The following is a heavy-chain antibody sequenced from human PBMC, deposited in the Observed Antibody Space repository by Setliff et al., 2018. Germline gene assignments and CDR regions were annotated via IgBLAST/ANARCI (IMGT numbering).Heavy chain of an antibody. D-gene: IGHD3-22*01. CDR2: IYPADYDT. CDR3: ARGYDSGGWNY. Sequence: GESLKISCKGSGYSFTTYWSGWVRQMPGKGLEWMGIIYPADYDTRYSPSLQGQVTFSADRSISTAHLRWDSLKASDTAMYYCARGYDSGGWNYWGQGTLVTVSS. J-gene: IGHJ4*02. CDR1: GYSFTTYW. V-gene: IGHV5-51*01.